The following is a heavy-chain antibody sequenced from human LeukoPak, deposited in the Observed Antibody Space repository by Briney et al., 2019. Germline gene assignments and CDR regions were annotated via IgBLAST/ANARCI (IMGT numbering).Heavy chain of an antibody. V-gene: IGHV4-30-4*01. CDR1: GGSISSGDYY. Sequence: SETLSLTCTVSGGSISSGDYYWSWIRQPPGKGLEWIGYIYYSGSTYYNPSLKSRVTISVDTSKNQFSLKLSSVTAADTAVYYCARVSGWSASLWYFDLWGRGTLVTVSS. D-gene: IGHD6-19*01. J-gene: IGHJ2*01. CDR3: ARVSGWSASLWYFDL. CDR2: IYYSGST.